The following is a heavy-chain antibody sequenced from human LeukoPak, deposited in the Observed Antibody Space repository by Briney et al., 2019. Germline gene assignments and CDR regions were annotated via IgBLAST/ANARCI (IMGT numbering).Heavy chain of an antibody. J-gene: IGHJ6*02. CDR2: IYTSGST. Sequence: SETLSLTYTVSGGSISSYYWSWLRQPAGKGLEWIGRIYTSGSTNYNPSLKSRVTMSVDTSKNQFSLKLSSVTAADTAVYYCAREGPNLYSSSWAPIPHYYYYGMDVWGQGTTVTVSS. D-gene: IGHD6-13*01. CDR3: AREGPNLYSSSWAPIPHYYYYGMDV. V-gene: IGHV4-4*07. CDR1: GGSISSYY.